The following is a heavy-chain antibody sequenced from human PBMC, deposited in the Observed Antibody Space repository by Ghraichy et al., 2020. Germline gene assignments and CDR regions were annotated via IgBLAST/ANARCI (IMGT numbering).Heavy chain of an antibody. Sequence: GESLNISCAASGFTFTSYSLDWVRQAPGKGLEWVAYISVGGGTRYYADSVKGRFTVSRDDAKNSVFLQMDGLRDDDTAVYYCARDSGNHYDQFDFWGQGTLVTVSS. D-gene: IGHD5-12*01. V-gene: IGHV3-48*02. CDR1: GFTFTSYS. CDR2: ISVGGGTR. CDR3: ARDSGNHYDQFDF. J-gene: IGHJ4*02.